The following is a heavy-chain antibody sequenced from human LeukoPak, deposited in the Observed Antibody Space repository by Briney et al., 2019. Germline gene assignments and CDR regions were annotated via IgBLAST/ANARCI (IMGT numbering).Heavy chain of an antibody. J-gene: IGHJ3*02. Sequence: GGSLRLSCAASGFTFDDYAMHWVRQAPGKGLEWVSLISGDGGSTYYADSVKGRFTISRDNSKNSLYLQMNSLRTEDTALYYCAKDIVLRPGYYDSSYDAFDIWGQGTMVTVSS. V-gene: IGHV3-43*02. CDR1: GFTFDDYA. CDR2: ISGDGGST. CDR3: AKDIVLRPGYYDSSYDAFDI. D-gene: IGHD3-22*01.